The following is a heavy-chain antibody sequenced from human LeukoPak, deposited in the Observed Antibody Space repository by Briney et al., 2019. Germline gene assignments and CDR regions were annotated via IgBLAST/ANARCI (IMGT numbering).Heavy chain of an antibody. CDR3: ARDGGYSGYDYADY. CDR1: GYTFTGYY. V-gene: IGHV1-2*02. J-gene: IGHJ4*02. Sequence: ASVKVSCKASGYTFTGYYMHWVRQAPGQGLEWMGWINPNSGGTNYAQKFQGRVTMTRDKSIRTAYMELSRLTSDDTAVYYCARDGGYSGYDYADYWGQGTLVTVSS. CDR2: INPNSGGT. D-gene: IGHD5-12*01.